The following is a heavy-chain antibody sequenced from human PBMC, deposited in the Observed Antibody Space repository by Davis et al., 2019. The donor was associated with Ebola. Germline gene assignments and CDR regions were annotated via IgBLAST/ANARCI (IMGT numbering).Heavy chain of an antibody. CDR1: GYTLTELS. J-gene: IGHJ4*02. CDR2: FDPEDGET. CDR3: ARDSSGSGRSFDY. D-gene: IGHD3-10*01. Sequence: ASVKVSCKVSGYTLTELSMHWVRQAPGKGLEWMGGFDPEDGETIYAQKFQGRVTITADESTSTAYMELSSLRSEDTAVYYCARDSSGSGRSFDYWGQGTLVTVSS. V-gene: IGHV1-24*01.